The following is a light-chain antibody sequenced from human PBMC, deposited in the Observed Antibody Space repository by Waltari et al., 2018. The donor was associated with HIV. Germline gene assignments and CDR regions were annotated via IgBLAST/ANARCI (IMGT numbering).Light chain of an antibody. Sequence: QSVLTQPPSVSATPGQRVTISCSGSSSNIGNNIVTWYQQLPGTAPKLIIYGNDQRPSGVPDRFSGSKSGTSASLAISGLQSEDEADYYCATWDDSLNGPLFGVGTKLTVL. CDR3: ATWDDSLNGPL. J-gene: IGLJ2*01. V-gene: IGLV1-44*01. CDR2: GND. CDR1: SSNIGNNI.